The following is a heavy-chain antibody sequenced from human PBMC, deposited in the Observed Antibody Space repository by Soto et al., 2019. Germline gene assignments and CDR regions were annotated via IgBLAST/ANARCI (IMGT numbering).Heavy chain of an antibody. V-gene: IGHV3-30*18. CDR1: GFTFSDYG. CDR3: AKEMYQRKLLDSSSPWGDY. D-gene: IGHD6-6*01. J-gene: IGHJ4*02. Sequence: GGSLRLSCAVSGFTFSDYGMHWVRQAPGKGLEWVAVMSYAGTYKYYADSVKGRFTISRDLSGNTLFLQMNSLRLEDTAVYFCAKEMYQRKLLDSSSPWGDYWGQGTLVTVSS. CDR2: MSYAGTYK.